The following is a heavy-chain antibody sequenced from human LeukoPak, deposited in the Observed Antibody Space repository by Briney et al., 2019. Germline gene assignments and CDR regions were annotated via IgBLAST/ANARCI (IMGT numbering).Heavy chain of an antibody. J-gene: IGHJ3*02. CDR1: GYTFTGYY. V-gene: IGHV1-2*02. CDR2: INPNSGGT. D-gene: IGHD2-2*01. CDR3: ARSLGYCSSTSCRAASDI. Sequence: ASVKVSCKASGYTFTGYYMHWVRQAPGQGLEWMGWINPNSGGTNYAQKFQGRVTMTRDTSTSTVYMELSSLRSEDTAVYYCARSLGYCSSTSCRAASDIWGQGTMVTVSS.